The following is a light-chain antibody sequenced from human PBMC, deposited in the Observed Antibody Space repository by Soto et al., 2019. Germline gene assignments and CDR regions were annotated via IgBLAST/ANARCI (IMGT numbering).Light chain of an antibody. J-gene: IGKJ1*01. CDR1: QSVGSSR. V-gene: IGKV3-20*01. CDR2: GAS. CDR3: QQYGSSPWT. Sequence: EIVLTQSPGTLSLSPGERVTLSCRASQSVGSSRLAWYQQKPGQTPRLLIYGASNRATGMPDRFSGSGSGTDFTLTISRLEPEEFAVYHCQQYGSSPWTFGQGTKVEIK.